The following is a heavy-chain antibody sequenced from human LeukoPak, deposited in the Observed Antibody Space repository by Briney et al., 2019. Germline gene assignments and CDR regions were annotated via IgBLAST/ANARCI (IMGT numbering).Heavy chain of an antibody. J-gene: IGHJ4*02. CDR2: IRYDGSNK. CDR3: ARVSNGMTTVTAIDY. CDR1: GFSFSRYG. V-gene: IGHV3-30*02. Sequence: GGSLRLSCGASGFSFSRYGMHWVRQAPGKGLEWVAFIRYDGSNKYNADSVKGRFTISRDNSKNTLYLQMNSLRAEDTAVYYCARVSNGMTTVTAIDYWGQGTLVTVSS. D-gene: IGHD4-17*01.